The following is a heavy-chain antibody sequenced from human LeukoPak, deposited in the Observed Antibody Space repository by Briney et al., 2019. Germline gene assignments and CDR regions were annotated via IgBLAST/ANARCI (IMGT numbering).Heavy chain of an antibody. V-gene: IGHV3-23*01. CDR3: AKALTWIHLTLDY. J-gene: IGHJ4*02. D-gene: IGHD5-18*01. CDR1: GFTFSNYA. CDR2: ISGTGGAT. Sequence: GGSLRLSCAAPGFTFSNYAMSRIRQAPGKGLKWVSVISGTGGATYYADSVRGRFTISRDDPKNTLYLQMNSLRAEDTAVYYCAKALTWIHLTLDYWGQGTLVTVSS.